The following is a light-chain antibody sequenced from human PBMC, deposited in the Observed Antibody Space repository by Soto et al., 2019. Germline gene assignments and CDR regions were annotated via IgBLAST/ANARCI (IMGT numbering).Light chain of an antibody. V-gene: IGKV3-20*01. CDR2: GAS. Sequence: IVVPGSPGTLTLSPGERATVSCRASQSVSSSYLALYQQKPGQAPRLLIYGASSRDTGIPDRFSGSGSGTDFTLTISSLQPEDFATDYCQQSFSTLAWTFGQGTKVDIK. CDR3: QQSFSTLAWT. CDR1: QSVSSSY. J-gene: IGKJ1*01.